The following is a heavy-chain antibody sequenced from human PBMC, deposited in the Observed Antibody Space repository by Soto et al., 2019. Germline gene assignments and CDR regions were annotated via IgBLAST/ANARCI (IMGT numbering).Heavy chain of an antibody. V-gene: IGHV3-23*01. J-gene: IGHJ1*01. CDR1: GFAFSDFA. Sequence: EVQLLESGGDLVQPGESLRLSCAASGFAFSDFAMMWVRQVPGHGLECVSAISAGGVATYYADSVMGRFTISRDNSNNTLYLQMQSLRGEDTAVYYCAKRVTSGDEGFWGRGTLVTVSS. D-gene: IGHD6-19*01. CDR2: ISAGGVAT. CDR3: AKRVTSGDEGF.